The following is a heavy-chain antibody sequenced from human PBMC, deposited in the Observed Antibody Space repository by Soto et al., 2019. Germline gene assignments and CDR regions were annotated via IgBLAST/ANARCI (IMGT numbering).Heavy chain of an antibody. V-gene: IGHV3-23*01. D-gene: IGHD3-22*01. J-gene: IGHJ4*02. CDR2: ISRSGRGSA. CDR3: ARGRYLDSVNNWLATLSFDY. Sequence: GGSLRLSCAASGFTFNSYVMTWVRQAPGEGLEWVSSISRSGRGSAYYADSVKGRFTISRDNSENTLFLQMNNLRDEDTALYYCARGRYLDSVNNWLATLSFDYWYPATFVT. CDR1: GFTFNSYV.